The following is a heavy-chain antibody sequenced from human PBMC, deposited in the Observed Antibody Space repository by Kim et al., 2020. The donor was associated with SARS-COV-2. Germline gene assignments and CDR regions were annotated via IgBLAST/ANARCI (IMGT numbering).Heavy chain of an antibody. CDR3: AKQEIYGSQGDDY. Sequence: GGSLRLSCAAFGFTFSSYAMSWVRQAPGKGLEWVSAISGSGGSTYYADSVKGRFTISRDNSKNTLYLQMNSLRAEDTAVYYCAKQEIYGSQGDDYWGQGTLVTVSS. D-gene: IGHD3-10*01. CDR1: GFTFSSYA. V-gene: IGHV3-23*01. J-gene: IGHJ4*02. CDR2: ISGSGGST.